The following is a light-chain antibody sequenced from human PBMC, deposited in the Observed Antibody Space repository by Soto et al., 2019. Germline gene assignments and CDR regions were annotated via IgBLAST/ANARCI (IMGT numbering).Light chain of an antibody. CDR3: AAWDDRLNGPV. Sequence: QSALTQPPSASGTPGQRVTISCSGSSSNIGSNNVNWYQQLPGTAPKLLIYTNNQRPSGVPDRLSGSKSGTSASLAISGLQSEDEADYYCAAWDDRLNGPVFGGGTMLTVL. CDR1: SSNIGSNN. V-gene: IGLV1-44*01. J-gene: IGLJ3*02. CDR2: TNN.